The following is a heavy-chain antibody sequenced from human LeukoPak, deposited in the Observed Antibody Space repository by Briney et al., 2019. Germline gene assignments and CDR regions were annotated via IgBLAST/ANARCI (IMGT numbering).Heavy chain of an antibody. D-gene: IGHD2-15*01. CDR3: ARELEEYCSGGSCYAYFDY. Sequence: ASVKVSCKASGYTFTSYGISWVRQAPGQGLEWMGWISAYNGNTNYAQKLQGRVTMTTDTSTSTAYMELRSLRSDDTAVYYCARELEEYCSGGSCYAYFDYWGQGTLVTVSS. CDR1: GYTFTSYG. V-gene: IGHV1-18*04. CDR2: ISAYNGNT. J-gene: IGHJ4*02.